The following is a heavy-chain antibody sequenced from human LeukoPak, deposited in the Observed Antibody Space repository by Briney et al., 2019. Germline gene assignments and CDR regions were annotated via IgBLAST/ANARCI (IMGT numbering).Heavy chain of an antibody. CDR2: ISAYNGKA. V-gene: IGHV1-18*01. D-gene: IGHD1-26*01. CDR1: GYTFTSYG. Sequence: GASVKVSCKASGYTFTSYGITWVRQAPGQGLEWMGWISAYNGKANYAQKLQGRVTMTTDTSTSSAYMEVRSLRSDDTAVYYCARVGVGATNDYWGQGTLVTVSS. J-gene: IGHJ4*02. CDR3: ARVGVGATNDY.